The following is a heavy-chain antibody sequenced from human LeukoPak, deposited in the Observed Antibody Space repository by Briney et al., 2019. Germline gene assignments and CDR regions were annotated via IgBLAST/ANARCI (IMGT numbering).Heavy chain of an antibody. V-gene: IGHV3-74*01. CDR3: ARGGSDTAMAHDY. Sequence: PGGSLRLSCAASGLTFSSHWMHRVRQAPGKGLMWVSRINRDGSRTDYADSVKGRFTISRDDAKNTLYLQVNSLRAEDTAVYFCARGGSDTAMAHDYWGQGTLVTVSS. CDR2: INRDGSRT. CDR1: GLTFSSHW. D-gene: IGHD5-18*01. J-gene: IGHJ4*02.